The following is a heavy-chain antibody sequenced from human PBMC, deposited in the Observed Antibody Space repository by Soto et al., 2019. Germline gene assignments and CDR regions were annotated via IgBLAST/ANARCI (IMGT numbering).Heavy chain of an antibody. CDR2: IYYSGST. J-gene: IGHJ4*02. CDR1: GGSISSYY. CDR3: ARDKITGLFDY. Sequence: SETLSLTCTVSGGSISSYYWSWIRQPPGKGLEWIGYIYYSGSTNYNPSLKSRVTISVDTSKNQFSLKLTPLTAADTAVYYCARDKITGLFDYWGQGTLVTVSS. V-gene: IGHV4-59*12. D-gene: IGHD2-8*02.